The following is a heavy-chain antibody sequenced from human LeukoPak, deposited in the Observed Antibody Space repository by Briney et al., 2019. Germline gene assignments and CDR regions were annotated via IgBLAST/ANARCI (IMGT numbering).Heavy chain of an antibody. CDR1: GFTFSSYA. CDR2: ISGSGGST. D-gene: IGHD1-20*01. Sequence: LPGGSLRLSCAASGFTFSSYAMSWVRQAPGKGLEWVSGISGSGGSTYYADSVKGRFTISRDNSKNTLYLQMSSLRAEDTAVYYCAKGLRITFDYWGQGTLVTVSS. V-gene: IGHV3-23*01. J-gene: IGHJ4*02. CDR3: AKGLRITFDY.